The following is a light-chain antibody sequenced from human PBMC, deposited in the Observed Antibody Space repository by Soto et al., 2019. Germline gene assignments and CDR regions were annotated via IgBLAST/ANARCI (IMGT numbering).Light chain of an antibody. CDR3: QYRGIWPPGAT. J-gene: IGKJ4*01. CDR2: DAS. V-gene: IGKV3-11*01. Sequence: PGERATLSCRASQSINNYLAWYQQKPVQPPRLLIYDASNRATAIPVRFSGSGSGTDFTLTISSLEPEDSAVYYCQYRGIWPPGATFGGGTKVEIK. CDR1: QSINNY.